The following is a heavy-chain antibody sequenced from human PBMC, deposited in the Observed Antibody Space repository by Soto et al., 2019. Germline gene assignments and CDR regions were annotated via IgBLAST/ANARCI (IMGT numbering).Heavy chain of an antibody. CDR1: GYTFSNYG. CDR3: ARVVPVSEACFRP. CDR2: ISLYSDGT. D-gene: IGHD2-2*01. Sequence: ASVKVSCKTSGYTFSNYGITWVRQAPGQPLEWLGWISLYSDGTNYAQNFQGRVSMTTDTSSPTAYVELRRLRSTDTAAYYCARVVPVSEACFRPWVHGTMVTVAS. J-gene: IGHJ5*02. V-gene: IGHV1-18*01.